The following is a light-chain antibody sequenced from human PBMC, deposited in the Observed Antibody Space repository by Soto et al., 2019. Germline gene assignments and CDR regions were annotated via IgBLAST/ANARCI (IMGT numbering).Light chain of an antibody. CDR2: GVS. V-gene: IGLV2-14*03. CDR1: SSDIGSYNY. Sequence: QSALTQPASVSGSPGQSITISCTGTSSDIGSYNYVSWYQQLPGKVPKLMIYGVSNRPSGVSNRFSGSKSGNTASLTISGLQAEDEDDYYCSSYTFSSTLVVFGGGTKLTVL. CDR3: SSYTFSSTLVV. J-gene: IGLJ2*01.